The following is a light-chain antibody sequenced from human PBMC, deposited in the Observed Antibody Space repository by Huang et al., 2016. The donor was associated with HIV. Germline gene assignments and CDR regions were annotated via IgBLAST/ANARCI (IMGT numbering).Light chain of an antibody. J-gene: IGKJ5*01. V-gene: IGKV3-20*01. Sequence: EIVLTQSPGTLSLFPGERATLSGRASQSVSSSYLAWYQQKPGQAPRLLIYGASNGATGIPARFSGSGSGTDFTLTISRVEPEDFAVYYCQQYGGSPITFGQGTRLEIK. CDR2: GAS. CDR3: QQYGGSPIT. CDR1: QSVSSSY.